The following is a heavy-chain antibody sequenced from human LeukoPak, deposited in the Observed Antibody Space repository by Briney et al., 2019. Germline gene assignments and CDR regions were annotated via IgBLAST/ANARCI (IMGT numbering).Heavy chain of an antibody. V-gene: IGHV3-53*01. CDR2: IYSDNT. Sequence: GGSLRLSCAASELTLSSNYMSWIRQAPGKRLEWVSFIYSDNTHYSDSVKGRFTISRDNSKNTLYLQMNSLRAEDTAVYYCARDDRAAALVRWGQGTLVTVSS. CDR3: ARDDRAAALVR. CDR1: ELTLSSNY. J-gene: IGHJ4*02. D-gene: IGHD6-13*01.